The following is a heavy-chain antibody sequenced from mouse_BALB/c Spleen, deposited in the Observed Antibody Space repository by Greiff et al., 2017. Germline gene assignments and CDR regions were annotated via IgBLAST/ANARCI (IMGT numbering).Heavy chain of an antibody. CDR2: IYPGNGGT. Sequence: QVQLKEPGAELVRSGASVKMSCKASGYTFTSYNMHWVKQTPGQGLEWIGYIYPGNGGTNYNQKFKGKATLTADTSSSTAYMQISSLTSEDSAVYFCARWVTTARYFDVWGAGTTVTVSS. CDR3: ARWVTTARYFDV. J-gene: IGHJ1*01. V-gene: IGHV1-12*01. CDR1: GYTFTSYN. D-gene: IGHD1-2*01.